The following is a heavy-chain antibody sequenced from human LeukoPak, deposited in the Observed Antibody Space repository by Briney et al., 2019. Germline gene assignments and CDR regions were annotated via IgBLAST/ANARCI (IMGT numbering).Heavy chain of an antibody. CDR3: ARQGYCSSTSCYTLDY. CDR1: GYSISSGYY. J-gene: IGHJ4*02. Sequence: SETLSLTCTVSGYSISSGYYWGWIRQPPGKGLEWIGSIYHSGSTYYNPSLKSRVTISVDTSKNQFSLKPSSLTAADTAVYYCARQGYCSSTSCYTLDYWGQGTLVTVSS. D-gene: IGHD2-2*02. CDR2: IYHSGST. V-gene: IGHV4-38-2*02.